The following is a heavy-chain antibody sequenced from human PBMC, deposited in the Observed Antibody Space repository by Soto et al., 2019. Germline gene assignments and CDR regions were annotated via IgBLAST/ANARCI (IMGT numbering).Heavy chain of an antibody. CDR3: AKTGYYYGSGAKYYFDY. CDR2: ISGSGGST. Sequence: GGSLRLSCAASGFTFSSYAMSWVRQAPGEGLEWVSAISGSGGSTYYADSVKGRFTISRDNSKNTLYLQMNSLRAEDTAVYYCAKTGYYYGSGAKYYFDYWGQGTLVTVSS. J-gene: IGHJ4*02. D-gene: IGHD3-10*01. CDR1: GFTFSSYA. V-gene: IGHV3-23*01.